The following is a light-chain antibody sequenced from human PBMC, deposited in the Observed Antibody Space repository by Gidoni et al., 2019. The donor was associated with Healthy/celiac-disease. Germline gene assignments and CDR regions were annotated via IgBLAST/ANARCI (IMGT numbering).Light chain of an antibody. CDR2: DAS. CDR3: QQYDNLT. J-gene: IGKJ3*01. CDR1: QDISNY. V-gene: IGKV1-33*01. Sequence: DIQMTQSPSSLSASVGDRVTITCQASQDISNYLNWYQQKPGKAPKLLIYDASNLETGVPSRFSGSGSGTDFTFTISSLQHEDIATYYCQQYDNLTFGPGTKVDIK.